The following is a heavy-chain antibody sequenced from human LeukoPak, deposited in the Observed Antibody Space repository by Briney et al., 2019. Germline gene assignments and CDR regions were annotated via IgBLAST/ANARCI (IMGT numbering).Heavy chain of an antibody. CDR2: IYYSGST. CDR3: AREKQWLVWGNYFDY. Sequence: PSETLSLTCTVSGGSISSSSYYWGWIRQPPGKGLEWIGSIYYSGSTYYNPSLKSRVTISVDTSKNQFSLKLSSVTAADTAVYYCAREKQWLVWGNYFDYWGQGTLVTVSS. V-gene: IGHV4-39*01. D-gene: IGHD6-19*01. CDR1: GGSISSSSYY. J-gene: IGHJ4*02.